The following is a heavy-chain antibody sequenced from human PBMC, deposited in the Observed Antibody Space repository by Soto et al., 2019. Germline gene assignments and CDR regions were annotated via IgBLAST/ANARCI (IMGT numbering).Heavy chain of an antibody. J-gene: IGHJ6*02. Sequence: QVQLVESGGGVVQPGRSLRLSCAASGFTFSSYGMHWVRQAPGKGLEWVAVISYDGSNKYYADSVKGRFTISRDNSKNTRYLQMNSLRAEDTAVYYCAKGQAAASPRTWYYYYYYGMDVWGQGTTVTVSS. D-gene: IGHD6-13*01. CDR2: ISYDGSNK. V-gene: IGHV3-30*18. CDR1: GFTFSSYG. CDR3: AKGQAAASPRTWYYYYYYGMDV.